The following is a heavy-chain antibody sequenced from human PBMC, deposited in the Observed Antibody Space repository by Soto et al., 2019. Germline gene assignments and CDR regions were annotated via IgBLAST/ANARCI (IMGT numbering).Heavy chain of an antibody. CDR2: ISYDGSNK. D-gene: IGHD2-2*01. CDR1: GFTFISYA. Sequence: PGGSLRLSCGASGFTFISYAMHWVRQTPGKGLDWVAVISYDGSNKYYADSVKGRFTISRDNSKNTLYLQMNSLRAEDTAVYYCARDRYVVPAATYYYYGMDVWGQGTTVTVSS. V-gene: IGHV3-30-3*01. CDR3: ARDRYVVPAATYYYYGMDV. J-gene: IGHJ6*02.